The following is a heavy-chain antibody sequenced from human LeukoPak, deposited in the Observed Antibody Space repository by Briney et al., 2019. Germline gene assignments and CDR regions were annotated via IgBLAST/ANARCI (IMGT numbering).Heavy chain of an antibody. D-gene: IGHD6-19*01. V-gene: IGHV3-7*01. J-gene: IGHJ4*02. CDR2: IKQDGSEK. CDR3: ARDLVGWYEDYFDY. CDR1: GFTFSSYW. Sequence: GGSLRLSCAASGFTFSSYWMSWLRQAPGKGVEGVANIKQDGSEKYYVDSVKGRFTISRDNAKNSLYLQMNSLRAEDTAVYYCARDLVGWYEDYFDYWGQGTLVTVSS.